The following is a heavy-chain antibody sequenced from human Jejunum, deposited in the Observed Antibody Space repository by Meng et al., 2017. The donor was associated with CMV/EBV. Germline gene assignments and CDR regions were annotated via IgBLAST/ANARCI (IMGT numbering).Heavy chain of an antibody. Sequence: KVSCKASGYTFSDYYMHWVRQAPGQGLEWMGRINLNSGGTNYAQKFQGRVTMTRDTSISTAYMELSSLTSDDTAVYYCARSTGIAVDSWGQGTLVTVSS. CDR3: ARSTGIAVDS. CDR1: GYTFSDYY. D-gene: IGHD6-13*01. J-gene: IGHJ4*02. V-gene: IGHV1-2*06. CDR2: INLNSGGT.